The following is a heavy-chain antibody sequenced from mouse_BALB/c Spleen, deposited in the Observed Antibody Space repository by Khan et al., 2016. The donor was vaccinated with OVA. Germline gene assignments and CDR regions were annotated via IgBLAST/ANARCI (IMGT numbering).Heavy chain of an antibody. J-gene: IGHJ3*01. CDR3: ARLAYYYDSEGFAY. D-gene: IGHD1-1*01. CDR1: GFTFSTYG. Sequence: DVKLVESGGDVVKPGGSLKLSCAASGFTFSTYGMSWVRQTPDKRLEWVATVSTGGHYTYYPDTVKGRFPISRDNAKNTLYLQMSSLKSEDTAIFYCARLAYYYDSEGFAYWGQGTLVTVSA. V-gene: IGHV5-6*02. CDR2: VSTGGHYT.